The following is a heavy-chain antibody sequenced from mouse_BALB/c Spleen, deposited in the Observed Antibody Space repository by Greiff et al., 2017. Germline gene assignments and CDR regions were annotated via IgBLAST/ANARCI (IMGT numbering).Heavy chain of an antibody. D-gene: IGHD2-3*01. Sequence: EVKLVESGGGLVQPGGSRKLSCAASGFTFSSFGMHWVRQAPEKGLEWVAYISRGSSTIYYEDTVKGQVTISRDNPTNTLFLQMTSLRSEDTAMYYCARWYDGSWFAYWGQGTLVTVSA. CDR3: ARWYDGSWFAY. CDR1: GFTFSSFG. J-gene: IGHJ3*01. V-gene: IGHV5-17*02. CDR2: ISRGSSTI.